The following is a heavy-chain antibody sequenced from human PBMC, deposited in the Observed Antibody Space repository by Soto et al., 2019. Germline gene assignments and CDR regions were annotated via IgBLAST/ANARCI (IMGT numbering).Heavy chain of an antibody. CDR2: ISAYNGNT. CDR3: ARDNVFWEYYDSSGSPWDY. CDR1: GYTFTSYG. V-gene: IGHV1-18*04. Sequence: ASVQVSCKASGYTFTSYGISWVRQAPGQGLEWMGWISAYNGNTNYAQKLQGRVTMTTDTSTSTAYMELRSLRSDDPAVYYCARDNVFWEYYDSSGSPWDYWGQGTLVTVSS. J-gene: IGHJ4*02. D-gene: IGHD3-22*01.